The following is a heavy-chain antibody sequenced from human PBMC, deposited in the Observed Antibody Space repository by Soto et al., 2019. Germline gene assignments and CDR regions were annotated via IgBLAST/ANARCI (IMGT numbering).Heavy chain of an antibody. V-gene: IGHV3-30-3*01. CDR2: ISYDGSTE. CDR3: ARGGGFCGGDCYKGGIDY. D-gene: IGHD2-21*02. Sequence: GGSLRLSCAASGFTFSPYTMHWVRQTPGKGLEWLAVISYDGSTEYNPDSVKGRFTISRDNSKNTVYLQMNSLRPEDTAIYYCARGGGFCGGDCYKGGIDYWGQGTLVTVSS. CDR1: GFTFSPYT. J-gene: IGHJ4*02.